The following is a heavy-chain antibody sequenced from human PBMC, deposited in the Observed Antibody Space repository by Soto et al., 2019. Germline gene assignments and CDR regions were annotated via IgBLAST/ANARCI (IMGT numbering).Heavy chain of an antibody. CDR2: FDPEDGET. J-gene: IGHJ6*03. CDR3: ATGMVRGGPTGATYYYYYMNV. D-gene: IGHD3-10*01. Sequence: DSGKVCCKVSGYTLPELSMHWVRQAPGKGLEWLGGFDPEDGETIYAQKFQGRVTMTEDTSTDTAYMELSSLRAEDTAVYYCATGMVRGGPTGATYYYYYMNVCGKGTTVIVSS. CDR1: GYTLPELS. V-gene: IGHV1-24*01.